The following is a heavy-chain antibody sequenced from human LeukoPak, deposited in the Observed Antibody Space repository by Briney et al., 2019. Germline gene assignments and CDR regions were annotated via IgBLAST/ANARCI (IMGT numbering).Heavy chain of an antibody. Sequence: PSETLSLTCAVYGGSFSGYYWSWIRQPPGKGLEWIGEINHSGSTNYNPSLKSRVTISVDTSKNQFSLKLSSVTAADTAVYYCARGREITIFVARGPQYYYYGMDVWGQGTTVTVSS. V-gene: IGHV4-34*01. J-gene: IGHJ6*02. D-gene: IGHD3-3*01. CDR3: ARGREITIFVARGPQYYYYGMDV. CDR2: INHSGST. CDR1: GGSFSGYY.